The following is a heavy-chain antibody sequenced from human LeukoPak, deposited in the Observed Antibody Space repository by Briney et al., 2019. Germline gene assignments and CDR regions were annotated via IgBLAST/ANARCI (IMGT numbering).Heavy chain of an antibody. J-gene: IGHJ4*02. V-gene: IGHV4-38-2*02. D-gene: IGHD3-22*01. CDR2: IFHSGTT. CDR1: GYSISDGFY. Sequence: PSETLSLTCTVSGYSISDGFYWDWIRQTPGKGLEWIGSIFHSGTTYYNPSLKSRVTISTDTSKNQFSLKLSSVTAADTAVYYCARERGYDSSGYYLDYWGQGTLVTVSS. CDR3: ARERGYDSSGYYLDY.